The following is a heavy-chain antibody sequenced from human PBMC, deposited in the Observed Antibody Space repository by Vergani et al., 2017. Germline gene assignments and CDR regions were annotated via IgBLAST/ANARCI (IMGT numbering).Heavy chain of an antibody. J-gene: IGHJ4*02. CDR3: ARDGGGSITGTTFNY. D-gene: IGHD1-20*01. CDR1: GYTFNGYY. Sequence: QVQLVQSGAEVKKPGASVKVSCKASGYTFNGYYMHWVRQAPGQGLEWMGWINPNSGGTNYAQKFQGWVTMTRDTSISTAYMELSRLRSDDTAVYYGARDGGGSITGTTFNYWGQGTLVTVSS. CDR2: INPNSGGT. V-gene: IGHV1-2*04.